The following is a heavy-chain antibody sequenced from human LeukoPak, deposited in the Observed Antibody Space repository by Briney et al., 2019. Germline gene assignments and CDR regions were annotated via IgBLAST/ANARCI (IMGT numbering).Heavy chain of an antibody. V-gene: IGHV6-1*01. J-gene: IGHJ5*02. CDR1: GDSVSSNSVT. Sequence: SQTLSLTCAISGDSVSSNSVTWNWIRQSPSRGLEWLGRTYYRSTWYNDYAVSVRGRITVNPDTSKNQYSLHLNSVTPEDTAVYYCARRLTQYNCFDPWGQGILVTVSS. D-gene: IGHD2-21*02. CDR2: TYYRSTWYN. CDR3: ARRLTQYNCFDP.